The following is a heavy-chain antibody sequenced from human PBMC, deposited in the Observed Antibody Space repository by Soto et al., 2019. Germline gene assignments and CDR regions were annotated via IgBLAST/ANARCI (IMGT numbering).Heavy chain of an antibody. V-gene: IGHV4-34*01. D-gene: IGHD3-16*02. Sequence: QVQLQQWGAGLLKPSETLSLTCAVYGGSFSGYFWTWVRQPPGKGLEWIGEINYIRSVHHNPSLKSRVTMSVDTSKSQFSLRLSSVTAADTAAYFCARRRYDTVWGNYRSLYFDYWGQGTLVTVSS. J-gene: IGHJ4*02. CDR1: GGSFSGYF. CDR3: ARRRYDTVWGNYRSLYFDY. CDR2: INYIRSV.